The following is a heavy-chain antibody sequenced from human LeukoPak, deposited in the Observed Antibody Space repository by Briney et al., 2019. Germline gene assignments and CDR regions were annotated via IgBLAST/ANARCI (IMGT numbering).Heavy chain of an antibody. V-gene: IGHV1-69*04. D-gene: IGHD4-23*01. CDR2: IIPILGIA. J-gene: IGHJ6*02. CDR3: ARERTTVVTWRGRYCGMDV. Sequence: SVKVSCKASGGTFSSYAISWVRQAPGQGLEWMGRIIPILGIANYAQKFQGRVTITADKSTSTAYMELSSLRSEDTAVYYCARERTTVVTWRGRYCGMDVWGQGTTVTVSS. CDR1: GGTFSSYA.